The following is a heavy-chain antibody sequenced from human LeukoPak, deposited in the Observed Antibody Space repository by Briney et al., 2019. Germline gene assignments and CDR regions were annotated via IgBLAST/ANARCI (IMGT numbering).Heavy chain of an antibody. CDR1: GFTFSSYE. Sequence: GGSLRLSCAASGFTFSSYEMNWVRQAPGKGLEWVSYISSSGSTRYYADSVKGRFTISRDNAKNSLYLQMNSLRAEDTAVYYCARGEYNWNDLHLWGQGTLVTVSS. D-gene: IGHD1-20*01. V-gene: IGHV3-48*03. CDR3: ARGEYNWNDLHL. CDR2: ISSSGSTR. J-gene: IGHJ5*02.